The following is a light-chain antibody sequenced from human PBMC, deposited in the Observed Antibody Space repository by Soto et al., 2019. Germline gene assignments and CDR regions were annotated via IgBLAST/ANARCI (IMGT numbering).Light chain of an antibody. CDR3: SSYTSRSTLV. CDR1: SSDVGGYNY. CDR2: EVA. V-gene: IGLV2-14*01. Sequence: QSARTQPASVSGSPGQSITISCTGTSSDVGGYNYVSWYQHHPGKAPKLMIYEVANRPSGVSNRFSGSKSGNTASLTISGLQAEDEGNYYCSSYTSRSTLVFGGGTKLTVL. J-gene: IGLJ2*01.